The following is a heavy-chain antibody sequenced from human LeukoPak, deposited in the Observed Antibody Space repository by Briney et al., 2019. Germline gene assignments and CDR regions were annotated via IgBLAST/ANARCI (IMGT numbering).Heavy chain of an antibody. Sequence: SETLSLTCTVSGGSISSSSYYWGWIRQPPGKGLEWIGSIYYSGSTYYNPSLKSRVTISVDTSKNQFSLKLSSVTAADTAVYYCATPGKHVVVPAYDAFDIWGQGTMVTVSS. CDR3: ATPGKHVVVPAYDAFDI. J-gene: IGHJ3*02. V-gene: IGHV4-39*01. CDR1: GGSISSSSYY. D-gene: IGHD2-2*01. CDR2: IYYSGST.